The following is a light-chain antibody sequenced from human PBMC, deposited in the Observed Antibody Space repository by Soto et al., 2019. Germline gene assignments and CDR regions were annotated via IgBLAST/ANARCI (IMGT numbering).Light chain of an antibody. CDR2: DAS. V-gene: IGKV3-15*01. CDR1: QRVYSN. CDR3: QQYNNWPLT. Sequence: IVMTQSPDTLSVSPGESATLSCRASQRVYSNLAWFQQKPGQAPRLLIYDASTMATGFPARFSGSGSGTEFTLTISSLQSEDFAVYYCQQYNNWPLTFGGGTKVDIK. J-gene: IGKJ4*01.